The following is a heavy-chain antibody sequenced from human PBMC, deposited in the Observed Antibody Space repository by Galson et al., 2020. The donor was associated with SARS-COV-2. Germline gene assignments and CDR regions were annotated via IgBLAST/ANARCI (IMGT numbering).Heavy chain of an antibody. CDR3: ARDCQSSRGWAFDY. J-gene: IGHJ4*02. CDR2: IFFDGSEK. D-gene: IGHD6-19*01. V-gene: IGHV3-33*01. Sequence: LSLTCAASGFTFSDHAMHWVRQAPGKGLEWVAQIFFDGSEKYYGDSVRGRFTISRDSSKNTVYLQMNNLRVDDTAVYYCARDCQSSRGWAFDYWGQGTLLTVSS. CDR1: GFTFSDHA.